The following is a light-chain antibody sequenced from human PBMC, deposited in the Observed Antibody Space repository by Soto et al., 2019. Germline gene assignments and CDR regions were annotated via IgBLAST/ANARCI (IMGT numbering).Light chain of an antibody. CDR2: ETD. CDR3: EAWDETLDGLYV. CDR1: SSNVAINP. V-gene: IGLV1-44*01. J-gene: IGLJ1*01. Sequence: QSVLTQPPSVSGTPGQRVTISCSGSSSNVAINPVNWYQHLPGAAPRLLIYETDRRSSGVPDRFSASKSGTSASLAISGLTSEDEADYYCEAWDETLDGLYVFGTGIKLTVL.